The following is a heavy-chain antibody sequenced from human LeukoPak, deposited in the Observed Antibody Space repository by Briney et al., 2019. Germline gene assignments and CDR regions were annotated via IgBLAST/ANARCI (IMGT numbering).Heavy chain of an antibody. J-gene: IGHJ4*02. CDR2: INHNGNVN. CDR3: ARETGTTSWGFFDY. Sequence: WGSLRLSCAASGFPFTVYPTHWVRQAPGKGLEWVASINHNGNVNYYVDSVKGRFTISRDNAKNSLYLQMNSLRAEDTAVYYCARETGTTSWGFFDYWGQGTLVTVSS. D-gene: IGHD1-7*01. V-gene: IGHV3-7*03. CDR1: GFPFTVYP.